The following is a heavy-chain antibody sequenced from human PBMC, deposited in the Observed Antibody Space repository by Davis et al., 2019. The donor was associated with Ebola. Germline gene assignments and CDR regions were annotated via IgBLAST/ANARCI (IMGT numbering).Heavy chain of an antibody. Sequence: SETLSLTCTVSGGSISSSSYYWGWIRQPPGKGLEWIGRIYYSGSTYYNPSLKSQVTISVDTSKNQFSLKLSSVTAADTAVYYCARARVVPAAIFHYYCGMDVWGQGTTVTVSS. D-gene: IGHD2-2*01. CDR1: GGSISSSSYY. V-gene: IGHV4-39*02. CDR2: IYYSGST. J-gene: IGHJ6*02. CDR3: ARARVVPAAIFHYYCGMDV.